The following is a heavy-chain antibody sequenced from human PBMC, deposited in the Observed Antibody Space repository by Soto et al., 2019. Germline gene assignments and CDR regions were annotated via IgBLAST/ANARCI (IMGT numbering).Heavy chain of an antibody. CDR3: ARGLHITIFGVVRHHLALDP. V-gene: IGHV4-59*01. D-gene: IGHD3-3*01. J-gene: IGHJ5*02. CDR1: GGSISSYY. CDR2: IYYSGST. Sequence: SETLSLTCTVSGGSISSYYWSWIRQPPGKGLEWIGYIYYSGSTNYNPSLKSRVTISVDTSKNQFSLKLSSVTAADTAVYYCARGLHITIFGVVRHHLALDPWGQGTLVTVSS.